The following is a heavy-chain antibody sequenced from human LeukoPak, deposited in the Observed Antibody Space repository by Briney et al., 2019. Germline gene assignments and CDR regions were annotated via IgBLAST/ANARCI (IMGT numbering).Heavy chain of an antibody. CDR2: IIPIFGTA. Sequence: ASVKVSCKASEGTFSSYAISWVRQAPGQGLEWMGGIIPIFGTANYAQKFQGRVTITADESTSTAYMELSSLRSEDTAVYYCARDPIGSRWPYYFDYWGQGTLVTVSS. J-gene: IGHJ4*02. D-gene: IGHD2-15*01. CDR1: EGTFSSYA. CDR3: ARDPIGSRWPYYFDY. V-gene: IGHV1-69*13.